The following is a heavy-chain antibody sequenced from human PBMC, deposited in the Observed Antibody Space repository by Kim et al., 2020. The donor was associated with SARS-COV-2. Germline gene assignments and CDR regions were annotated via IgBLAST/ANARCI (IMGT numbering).Heavy chain of an antibody. V-gene: IGHV4-31*02. J-gene: IGHJ4*02. D-gene: IGHD3-22*01. CDR3: ARRRMTRIVVVTHFDY. Sequence: SLKSRVTIAVDTSKNQCSLKLSSVTAAETAVYYCARRRMTRIVVVTHFDYWGQGTLVTVSS.